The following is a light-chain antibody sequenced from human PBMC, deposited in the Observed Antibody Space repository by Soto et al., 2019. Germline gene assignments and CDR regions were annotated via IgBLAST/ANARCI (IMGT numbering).Light chain of an antibody. V-gene: IGLV2-14*01. CDR2: EVN. J-gene: IGLJ1*01. Sequence: SVLTQPASVSGSPGQSITISCTGTSSDVGGYNSVSWYQQHPGKAPTLMIYEVNNRPSGVSNRFSGSKSGNTASLTISGLQAEDEADYYCNSYTSGSTYVFGTGTKVTVL. CDR1: SSDVGGYNS. CDR3: NSYTSGSTYV.